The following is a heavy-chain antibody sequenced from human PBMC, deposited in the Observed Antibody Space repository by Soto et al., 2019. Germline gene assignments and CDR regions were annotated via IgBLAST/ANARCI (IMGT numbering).Heavy chain of an antibody. V-gene: IGHV4-59*01. CDR2: VYNSWST. D-gene: IGHD6-13*01. J-gene: IGHJ4*02. CDR3: ASYRRGAVAGYTLDN. Sequence: KASETLSLTCTVSGGSISSNYWTWIRQPPGKGLEWIGYVYNSWSTNYNPSLKSRVTISEDTSKSQFSLKVNSMTAADTAAYYCASYRRGAVAGYTLDNWGQGILVTVSS. CDR1: GGSISSNY.